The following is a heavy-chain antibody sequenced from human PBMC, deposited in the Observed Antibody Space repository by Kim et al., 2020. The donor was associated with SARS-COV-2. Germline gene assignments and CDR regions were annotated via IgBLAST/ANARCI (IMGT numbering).Heavy chain of an antibody. CDR1: GGSISSSSYY. CDR2: IYYSGST. J-gene: IGHJ6*02. D-gene: IGHD4-17*01. Sequence: SETLSLTCTVSGGSISSSSYYWGWIRQPPGKGLEWIGSIYYSGSTYYNPSLKSRVTISVDTSKNQFSLKLSSVTAADTAVYYCARRTGGDYYYYYGMDVWGQGTTVTVSS. CDR3: ARRTGGDYYYYYGMDV. V-gene: IGHV4-39*01.